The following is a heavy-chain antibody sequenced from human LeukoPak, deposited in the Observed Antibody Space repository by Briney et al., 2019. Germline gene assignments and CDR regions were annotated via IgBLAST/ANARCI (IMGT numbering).Heavy chain of an antibody. CDR1: GFTFHDYT. J-gene: IGHJ4*02. V-gene: IGHV3-43*01. D-gene: IGHD2-21*02. CDR2: ISRDGGSS. CDR3: AKGGPYCGGDCYVDN. Sequence: GGSLRLSCAASGFTFHDYTMHWVRQAPGKGLEWVSLISRDGGSSFYTDSVRGRFTISRDNSKDSLYLQMNSLTTEDTALYYCAKGGPYCGGDCYVDNWGQGTVVTVSS.